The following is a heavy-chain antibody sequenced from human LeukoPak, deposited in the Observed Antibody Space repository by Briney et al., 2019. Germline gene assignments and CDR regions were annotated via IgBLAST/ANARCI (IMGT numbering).Heavy chain of an antibody. CDR1: GGSISSYY. CDR2: IYYSGST. CDR3: ARYPPYDFWSGYLYDAFDI. Sequence: NTSETLSLTCTVSGGSISSYYWSWIRQPPGKGLEWIGYIYYSGSTNYNPSLKSRVTISVDTSKNQFSLKLSSVTAADTAVYYCARYPPYDFWSGYLYDAFDIWGQGTMVTVSS. D-gene: IGHD3-3*01. J-gene: IGHJ3*02. V-gene: IGHV4-59*01.